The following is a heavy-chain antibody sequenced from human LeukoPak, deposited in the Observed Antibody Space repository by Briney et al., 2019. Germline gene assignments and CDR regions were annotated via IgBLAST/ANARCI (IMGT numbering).Heavy chain of an antibody. Sequence: PSQTLSLTCTVSGGSISSGSYYWSWIRQPAGKGLEWIGRIYTSGSTNYNPSLKSRVTISVDASKNQFSLKLSSVTAADTAVYYCARVQPTSQYSSGSGFDYWGQGTLVTVSS. CDR3: ARVQPTSQYSSGSGFDY. CDR1: GGSISSGSYY. V-gene: IGHV4-61*02. J-gene: IGHJ4*02. CDR2: IYTSGST. D-gene: IGHD6-19*01.